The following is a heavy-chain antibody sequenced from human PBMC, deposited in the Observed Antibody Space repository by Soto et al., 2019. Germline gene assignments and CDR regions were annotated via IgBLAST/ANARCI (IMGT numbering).Heavy chain of an antibody. CDR3: ARDRGFGMDV. Sequence: SETLSLTCAVSGDSVSSGNYYWNWIRQRPGEGLEWIGYNFSSGSTYYNPSLESRLTISMDTSKNQFSLKLSSVTAADTAVYYCARDRGFGMDVWGQETTVTVSS. V-gene: IGHV4-31*11. J-gene: IGHJ6*02. CDR2: NFSSGST. CDR1: GDSVSSGNYY.